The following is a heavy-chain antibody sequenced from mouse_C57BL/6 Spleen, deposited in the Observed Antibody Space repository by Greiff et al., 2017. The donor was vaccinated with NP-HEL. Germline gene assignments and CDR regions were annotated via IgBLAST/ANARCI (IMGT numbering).Heavy chain of an antibody. CDR1: GFTFSSYA. D-gene: IGHD2-5*01. Sequence: EVMLVESGGGLVKPGGSLKLSCAASGFTFSSYAMSWVRQTPEKRLEWVATISDGGSYTYYPDNVKGRFTISRDNAKNNLYLQMSHLKSEDTAMYYCAREDSNYHYYAMDYWGQGTSVTVSS. CDR2: ISDGGSYT. J-gene: IGHJ4*01. V-gene: IGHV5-4*01. CDR3: AREDSNYHYYAMDY.